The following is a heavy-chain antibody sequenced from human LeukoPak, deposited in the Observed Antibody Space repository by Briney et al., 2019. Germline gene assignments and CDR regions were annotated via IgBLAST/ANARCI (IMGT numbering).Heavy chain of an antibody. CDR2: INPNSGGT. CDR3: ARDTVYDSSGYYWNYFDY. D-gene: IGHD3-22*01. J-gene: IGHJ4*02. V-gene: IGHV1-2*02. Sequence: ASVKVSCKASGYTFTGYYTHWVRQAPGQGLEWMGWINPNSGGTNYAQKFQGRVTMTRDTSISTAYMELSRLRSDDTAVYYCARDTVYDSSGYYWNYFDYWGQGTLVTVSS. CDR1: GYTFTGYY.